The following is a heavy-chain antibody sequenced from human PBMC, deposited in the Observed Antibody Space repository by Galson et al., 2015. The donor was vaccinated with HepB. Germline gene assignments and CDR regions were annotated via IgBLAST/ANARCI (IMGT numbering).Heavy chain of an antibody. CDR3: ARDRLGYCSSTSCYFAGGGWFDP. J-gene: IGHJ5*02. D-gene: IGHD2-2*01. CDR2: INPSGGST. V-gene: IGHV1-46*01. CDR1: GYTFTSYY. Sequence: SVKVSCKASGYTFTSYYMHWVRQAPGQGLGWMGIINPSGGSTSYAQKFQGRVTMTRDTSTSTVYMELSSLRSEDTAVYYCARDRLGYCSSTSCYFAGGGWFDPWGQGTLVTVSS.